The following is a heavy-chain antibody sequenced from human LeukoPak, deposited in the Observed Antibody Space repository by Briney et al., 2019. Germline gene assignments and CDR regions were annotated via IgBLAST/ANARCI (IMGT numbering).Heavy chain of an antibody. CDR3: ARVGATGSGYYFDY. CDR1: GGSISSYY. Sequence: SETLSLTCTVSGGSISSYYWSWIRQPAGKGLEWIGRIYTSGSTNYNPSLKSRVTISVDKSKNQFSLKLSSVTAADTAVYYCARVGATGSGYYFDYWGQGTLVTASS. J-gene: IGHJ4*02. D-gene: IGHD1-26*01. CDR2: IYTSGST. V-gene: IGHV4-4*07.